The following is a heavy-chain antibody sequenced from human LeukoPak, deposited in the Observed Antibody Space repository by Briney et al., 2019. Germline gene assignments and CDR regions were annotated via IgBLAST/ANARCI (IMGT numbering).Heavy chain of an antibody. J-gene: IGHJ3*02. CDR3: ARVKGKAGATFAFDI. Sequence: GGSLRLSCAASGFTFSSYSMNWVRQAPGKGLEWVSYISSSSSSTIYYADSVKGRFTISRDNAKNSLYLQMNSLRAEDTAVYYCARVKGKAGATFAFDIWGQGTMVTVSS. CDR2: ISSSSSSTI. V-gene: IGHV3-48*04. D-gene: IGHD1-26*01. CDR1: GFTFSSYS.